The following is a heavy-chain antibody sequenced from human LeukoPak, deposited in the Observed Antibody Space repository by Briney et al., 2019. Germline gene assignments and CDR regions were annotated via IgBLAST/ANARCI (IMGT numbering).Heavy chain of an antibody. Sequence: GGSLRLSYAASGFTFSSYSMSWVRQAPGKGLEWVSSISSSSSYIYYADSVKGRFTISRDNAKNSLYLQMNSLRAEDTAVYYCARDYYGSGSYYPYWGQGTLVTVSS. J-gene: IGHJ4*02. CDR3: ARDYYGSGSYYPY. V-gene: IGHV3-21*01. D-gene: IGHD3-10*01. CDR2: ISSSSSYI. CDR1: GFTFSSYS.